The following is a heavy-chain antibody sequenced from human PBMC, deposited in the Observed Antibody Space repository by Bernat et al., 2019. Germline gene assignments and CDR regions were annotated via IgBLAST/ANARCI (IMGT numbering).Heavy chain of an antibody. CDR2: IYPGDSDT. D-gene: IGHD3-16*02. V-gene: IGHV5-51*03. Sequence: EVQLVQSGAEVKKPGESLKISCKGSGYSFTSYWIGWVRQMPGKGLEWMGIIYPGDSDTRYSPSFQGQVTISADKSISTAYLQWSSLKASDTAMYYCATSSGPYDYVCGSYRYTNYFDYWGQGALVTVSS. CDR3: ATSSGPYDYVCGSYRYTNYFDY. CDR1: GYSFTSYW. J-gene: IGHJ4*02.